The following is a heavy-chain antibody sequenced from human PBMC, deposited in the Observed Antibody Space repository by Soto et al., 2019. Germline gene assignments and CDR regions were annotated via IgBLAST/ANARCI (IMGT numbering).Heavy chain of an antibody. CDR2: VDGTSSFT. Sequence: GGSLRLSCSDSGFSLTDYYMSWFRQAPGKGLEWLSYVDGTSSFTDYADSVNGRFTISRDNSKNSLYLQMNSLRTEDTALYYCAKDMSRSSWFNYYYYYGMDVWGQGTTVTVSS. CDR3: AKDMSRSSWFNYYYYYGMDV. V-gene: IGHV3-11*05. D-gene: IGHD6-13*01. J-gene: IGHJ6*02. CDR1: GFSLTDYY.